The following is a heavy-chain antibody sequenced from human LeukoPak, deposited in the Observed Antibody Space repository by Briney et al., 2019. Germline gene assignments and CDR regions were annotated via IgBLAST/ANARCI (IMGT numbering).Heavy chain of an antibody. CDR2: INPRSDDA. CDR3: ARDVGDYRGYRCFDI. V-gene: IGHV1-2*02. Sequence: ASVKVSCKASGYPFSDYYIHWVRQAPGQGLEWMGWINPRSDDADYELNFQGRVTLPRDTSISTTYMELSRLRSDHTAVYFCARDVGDYRGYRCFDIWGRGTLVTVSS. J-gene: IGHJ2*01. CDR1: GYPFSDYY. D-gene: IGHD4-17*01.